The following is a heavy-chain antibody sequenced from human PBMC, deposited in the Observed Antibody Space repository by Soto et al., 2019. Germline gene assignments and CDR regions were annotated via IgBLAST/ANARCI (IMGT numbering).Heavy chain of an antibody. CDR2: FCHSGST. J-gene: IGHJ4*02. CDR1: GGSISSSNW. D-gene: IGHD4-17*01. V-gene: IGHV4-4*02. CDR3: ERGEDNYGGNCIYSFDY. Sequence: SETLSLTCAVSGGSISSSNWLRCGLQPPGEGLEWIGEFCHSGSTNYNPSLQSRVTISVDKYQSPFSLKLRSVTAADTDVYYCERGEDNYGGNCIYSFDYWGQGPVVTVSS.